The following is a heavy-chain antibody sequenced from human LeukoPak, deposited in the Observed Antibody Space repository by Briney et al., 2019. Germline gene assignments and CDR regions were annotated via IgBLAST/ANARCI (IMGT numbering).Heavy chain of an antibody. D-gene: IGHD2-2*02. V-gene: IGHV4-4*02. CDR1: GGSISNDNW. CDR2: IYYSGST. CDR3: ARHEGRNRGNMVIVPAAIIN. Sequence: SGTLFLTCAVSGGSISNDNWWTWVRQPPGKGLEWIGSIYYSGSTYYNSSLKSRVTISVDTSKNQFSLKLTSVTAADTAVYYCARHEGRNRGNMVIVPAAIINWGQGTLVTVSS. J-gene: IGHJ4*02.